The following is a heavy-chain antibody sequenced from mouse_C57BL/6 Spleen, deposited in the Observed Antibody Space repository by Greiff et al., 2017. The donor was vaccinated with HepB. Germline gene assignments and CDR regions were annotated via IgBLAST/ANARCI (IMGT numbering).Heavy chain of an antibody. CDR1: GYTFTSYW. V-gene: IGHV1-53*01. D-gene: IGHD2-2*01. CDR3: ARSIGIGGYDDGFAY. J-gene: IGHJ3*01. CDR2: INPSNGGT. Sequence: QVQLQQPGTELVKPGASVKLSCKASGYTFTSYWMNWVKQRPGQGLEWIGNINPSNGGTNYNEKFKSKATLTVDKSSSTAYMQLSSLTSEDSAVYYCARSIGIGGYDDGFAYWGQGTLVTVSA.